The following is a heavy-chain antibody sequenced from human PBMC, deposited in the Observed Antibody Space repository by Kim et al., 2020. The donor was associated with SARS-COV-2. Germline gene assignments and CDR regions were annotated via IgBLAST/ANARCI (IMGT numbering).Heavy chain of an antibody. CDR2: ISYDGSNK. V-gene: IGHV3-30*18. Sequence: GGSLRLSCAASGFTFSSYGMHWVRQAPGKGLEWVAVISYDGSNKYYADSVKGRFTISRDNSKNTLYLQMNSLRAEDTAVYYCAKDPRYNWNPPVPNWFDPWGQGTLVTVSS. CDR1: GFTFSSYG. J-gene: IGHJ5*02. D-gene: IGHD1-20*01. CDR3: AKDPRYNWNPPVPNWFDP.